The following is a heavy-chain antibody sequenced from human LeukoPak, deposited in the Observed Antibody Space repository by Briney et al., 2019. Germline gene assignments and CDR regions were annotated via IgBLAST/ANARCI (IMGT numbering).Heavy chain of an antibody. D-gene: IGHD3-16*02. CDR1: GGTFSSYA. CDR3: AREGPRMITFGGVIVADYYYGMDV. J-gene: IGHJ6*02. Sequence: SVKVSCKASGGTFSSYAIRWVRQAPGQGLEWMGGIIPIVGTANYAQKFQGRVTITADGSTSTAYMELSSLRSEDTAVYYCAREGPRMITFGGVIVADYYYGMDVWGQGTTVTVSS. CDR2: IIPIVGTA. V-gene: IGHV1-69*13.